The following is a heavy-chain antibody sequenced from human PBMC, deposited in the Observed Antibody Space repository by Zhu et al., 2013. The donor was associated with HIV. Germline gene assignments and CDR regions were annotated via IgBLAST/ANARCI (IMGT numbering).Heavy chain of an antibody. D-gene: IGHD4-17*01. V-gene: IGHV1-2*02. CDR3: ARGADYGDYHDAFDI. Sequence: QVQLVQSGAEVKKPGASVKVSCKASGYTFTGYYMHWVRQAPGQGLEWMGWINPNSGGTNYAQKFQGRVTMTRDTSISTAYMELSRLRSDDTAVYYCARGADYGDYHDAFDIWAKGQWSPSLQ. J-gene: IGHJ3*02. CDR2: INPNSGGT. CDR1: GYTFTGYY.